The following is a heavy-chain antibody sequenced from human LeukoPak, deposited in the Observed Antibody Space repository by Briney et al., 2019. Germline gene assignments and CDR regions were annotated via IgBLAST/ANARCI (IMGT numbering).Heavy chain of an antibody. CDR2: ISYDGSNK. V-gene: IGHV3-30*03. D-gene: IGHD3-22*01. CDR3: ATSGGNYYDSSGWVDY. Sequence: GGSLRLSCAASGFTFSSYGMHWVRQAPGKGLEWVAVISYDGSNKYYADSVKGRFTISRDNSKNTLYLQMNSLRAEDTAVYYCATSGGNYYDSSGWVDYWGQGTLITVSS. CDR1: GFTFSSYG. J-gene: IGHJ4*02.